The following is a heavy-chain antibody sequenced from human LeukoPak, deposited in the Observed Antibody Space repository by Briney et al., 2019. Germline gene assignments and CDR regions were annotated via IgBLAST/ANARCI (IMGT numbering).Heavy chain of an antibody. D-gene: IGHD3-10*01. J-gene: IGHJ4*02. CDR1: GFIFSTYT. V-gene: IGHV3-23*01. CDR3: AKAKTSGSSYDY. CDR2: INKNGGRT. Sequence: GGSLRLSCAASGFIFSTYTIGWVRQAPGKGLEWVSDINKNGGRTYYADSVKGRFTISRDNSMNTLYLQMSSLRAEDTAIYYCAKAKTSGSSYDYWGQGMLVTVSS.